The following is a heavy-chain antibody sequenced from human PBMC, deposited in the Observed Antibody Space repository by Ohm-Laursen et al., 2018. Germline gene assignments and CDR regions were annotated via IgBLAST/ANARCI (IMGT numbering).Heavy chain of an antibody. CDR3: ARQGYSSGWYPYYFDY. CDR2: IYYSGST. Sequence: PGTLSLTCIVSGGSISSYYWSWIRQPPGKGLEWIGYIYYSGSTNYNPSLKSRVTISVDTSKNQFSLKLSSVTAADTAVYYCARQGYSSGWYPYYFDYWGQGTLVTVSS. J-gene: IGHJ4*02. D-gene: IGHD6-19*01. V-gene: IGHV4-59*01. CDR1: GGSISSYY.